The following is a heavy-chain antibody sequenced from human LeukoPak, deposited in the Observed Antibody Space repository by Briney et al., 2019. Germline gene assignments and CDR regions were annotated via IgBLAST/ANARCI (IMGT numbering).Heavy chain of an antibody. D-gene: IGHD2-2*01. Sequence: SETLSLTCAVYGGSFSDYFLGWIRQPPGKGLEGIGEINHSGRTYYNPSLKSRVTISVDTSKNQFSLNLSSVTAADTAVYYCARDVVVVPAAIHSGMDVWGQGTTVTVSS. V-gene: IGHV4-34*01. CDR2: INHSGRT. CDR1: GGSFSDYF. J-gene: IGHJ6*02. CDR3: ARDVVVVPAAIHSGMDV.